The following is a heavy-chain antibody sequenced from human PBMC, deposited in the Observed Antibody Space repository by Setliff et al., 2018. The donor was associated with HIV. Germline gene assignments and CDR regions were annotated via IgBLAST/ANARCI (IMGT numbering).Heavy chain of an antibody. V-gene: IGHV1-18*01. CDR3: VRGYYYDKTGYGTFDI. Sequence: ASVKVSCKTSGGTFNTYPIAWVRQAPGQGLEWMGWMSAYSGDTKYAQKIQGRVNMTRDTSTDTAYVELRSLRFDDTALYYCVRGYYYDKTGYGTFDIWGQGTVVTVSS. CDR2: MSAYSGDT. D-gene: IGHD3-22*01. J-gene: IGHJ3*02. CDR1: GGTFNTYP.